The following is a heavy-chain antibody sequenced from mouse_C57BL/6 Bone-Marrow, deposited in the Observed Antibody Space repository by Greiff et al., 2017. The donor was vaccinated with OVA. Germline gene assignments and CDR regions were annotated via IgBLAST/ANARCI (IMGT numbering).Heavy chain of an antibody. V-gene: IGHV1-26*01. J-gene: IGHJ1*03. CDR2: INPNNGGT. CDR1: GYTFTDYY. CDR3: ARWAMVTSWYFDV. Sequence: EVQLQQSGPELVKPGASVKISCKASGYTFTDYYMNWVKQSHGKSLEWIGDINPNNGGTSYNQKFKGKATLTVDKSSSTAYMELRSLTSEDSAVYYCARWAMVTSWYFDVWGTGTTVTVSS. D-gene: IGHD2-1*01.